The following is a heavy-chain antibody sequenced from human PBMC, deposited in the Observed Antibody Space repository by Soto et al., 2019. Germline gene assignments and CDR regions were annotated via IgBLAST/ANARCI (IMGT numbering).Heavy chain of an antibody. CDR3: ARLWFGKPPGYLDY. CDR1: GGSIRNYY. Sequence: QVQLQESGPGLVKPSETLSLTCSVSGGSIRNYYWNWIRQPAGKGLEWIGRIYTSGNSDYNPSLKSRVTMSADTSKNQLFLRLSSVPAADSAVYYCARLWFGKPPGYLDYWGQGIRVTISS. J-gene: IGHJ4*02. V-gene: IGHV4-4*07. D-gene: IGHD3-10*01. CDR2: IYTSGNS.